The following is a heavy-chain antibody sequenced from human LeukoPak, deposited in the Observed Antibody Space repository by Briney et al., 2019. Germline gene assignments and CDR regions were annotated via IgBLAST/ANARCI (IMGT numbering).Heavy chain of an antibody. CDR3: AKSASLGYCSGGGCYFDY. J-gene: IGHJ4*02. Sequence: GGSLRLSCAASGFTFSSYAMSWVRQAPGKGLEWVSAISGSGGSTYYADSVKGRFTISRDNPKNTPYLQMNSLRAEDTAVYYCAKSASLGYCSGGGCYFDYWGQGTLVTVSS. CDR2: ISGSGGST. D-gene: IGHD2-15*01. CDR1: GFTFSSYA. V-gene: IGHV3-23*01.